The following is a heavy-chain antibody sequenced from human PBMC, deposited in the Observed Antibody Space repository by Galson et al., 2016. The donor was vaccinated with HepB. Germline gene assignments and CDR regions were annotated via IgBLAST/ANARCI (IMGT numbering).Heavy chain of an antibody. V-gene: IGHV3-74*03. J-gene: IGHJ4*02. D-gene: IGHD6-19*01. CDR3: VKGAGTIDY. CDR1: GFTFSSYW. CDR2: INNDGSNT. Sequence: SLRLSCAASGFTFSSYWMNWVRQAPGKGLVWVSRINNDGSNTTYADSVKGRFTISRDNAKNTLYLQMNSLRDEDTAVYYCVKGAGTIDYWGRGTLVTVSS.